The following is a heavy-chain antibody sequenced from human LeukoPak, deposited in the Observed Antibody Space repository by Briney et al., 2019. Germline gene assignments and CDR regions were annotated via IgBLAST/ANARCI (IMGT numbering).Heavy chain of an antibody. D-gene: IGHD1-26*01. CDR3: ARDGMDYYYYGMDV. V-gene: IGHV3-11*01. CDR2: ISSSGSTI. Sequence: PGGSLRLSCAASGFTFSDYYMSWIRQAPGKGLEWVSYISSSGSTIYYAYSVKGRFTISRDNAKNSLYLQMNSLRAEDTAVYYCARDGMDYYYYGMDVWGQGTTVTVSS. CDR1: GFTFSDYY. J-gene: IGHJ6*02.